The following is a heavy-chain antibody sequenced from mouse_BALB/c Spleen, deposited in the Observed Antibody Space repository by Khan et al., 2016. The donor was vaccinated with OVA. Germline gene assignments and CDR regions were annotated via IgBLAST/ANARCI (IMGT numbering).Heavy chain of an antibody. Sequence: EVQLQESGGGLVKPGGSLKLSCAASGFTFSTYSMSWVRQNPEKRLEWVATISSDGDYTYYTDNVTGRFTISRDKSKNPLYLQMNSLRSEDTAMYYCARSAYGNFAYWGQGTLVTVSA. CDR1: GFTFSTYS. V-gene: IGHV5-9-3*01. CDR2: ISSDGDYT. J-gene: IGHJ3*01. CDR3: ARSAYGNFAY. D-gene: IGHD2-1*01.